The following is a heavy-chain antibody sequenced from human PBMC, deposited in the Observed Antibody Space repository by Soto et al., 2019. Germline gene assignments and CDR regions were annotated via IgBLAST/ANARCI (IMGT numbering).Heavy chain of an antibody. CDR3: TDRDVQY. Sequence: QVQLQQSGPGLVKPSQTLSLTCAISGDSVSSNSAAWNWIRQSSSRGLEWLGRTYFRSKWYTGYAPPVKSRITINPDTSKNQFSLQLTSVTPEDTAVYYCTDRDVQYWGQGTLVTVSS. V-gene: IGHV6-1*01. J-gene: IGHJ4*02. CDR1: GDSVSSNSAA. CDR2: TYFRSKWYT.